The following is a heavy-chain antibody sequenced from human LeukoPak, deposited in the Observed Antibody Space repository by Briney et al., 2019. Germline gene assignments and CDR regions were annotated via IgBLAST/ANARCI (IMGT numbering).Heavy chain of an antibody. V-gene: IGHV4-34*01. Sequence: PSETLSLTCAVYNGSFSGYYWSWTRQSPEKGLEWIGEVNHGGDTNYNPSLRSRVTISLDTSKNHFSLKLRSVTAADTAIYNCARAAWNGGGGFDPWGQGTLVTVSS. J-gene: IGHJ5*02. CDR2: VNHGGDT. CDR3: ARAAWNGGGGFDP. CDR1: NGSFSGYY. D-gene: IGHD3-16*01.